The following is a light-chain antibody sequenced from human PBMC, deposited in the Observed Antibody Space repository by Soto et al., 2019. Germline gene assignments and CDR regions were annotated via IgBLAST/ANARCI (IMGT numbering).Light chain of an antibody. CDR1: SSDVGGYNF. V-gene: IGLV2-14*01. Sequence: ALTQPASVSGSPGQSITISCTGTSSDVGGYNFVSWYQQHPGKAPRLIIYEVSSRPSGVSYRFSGSKSGNTASLTISGLQAEDEADYYCSSYTLRNTLVLFGGGTKLTVL. CDR3: SSYTLRNTLVL. CDR2: EVS. J-gene: IGLJ3*02.